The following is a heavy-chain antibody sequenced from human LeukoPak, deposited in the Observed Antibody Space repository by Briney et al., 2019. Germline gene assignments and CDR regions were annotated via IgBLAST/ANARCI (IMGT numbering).Heavy chain of an antibody. Sequence: PGGSLRLSCAASGFTFSSYGMHWVRQAPGKGLEWISYISSTSGTIYYADSVKGRFTISRDNAKNSLYLHMNSLRDEDTAVYYCARGYCSRTSCIDYWGQGTLVTVSS. CDR1: GFTFSSYG. CDR2: ISSTSGTI. J-gene: IGHJ4*02. CDR3: ARGYCSRTSCIDY. D-gene: IGHD2-2*01. V-gene: IGHV3-48*02.